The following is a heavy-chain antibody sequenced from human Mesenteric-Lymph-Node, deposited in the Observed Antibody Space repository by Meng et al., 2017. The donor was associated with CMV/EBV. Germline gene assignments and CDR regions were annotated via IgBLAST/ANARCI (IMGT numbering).Heavy chain of an antibody. V-gene: IGHV4-39*07. J-gene: IGHJ5*02. CDR3: ARVDIMTTFLLDL. D-gene: IGHD4-11*01. Sequence: GSLRLSCTVSGGSISSSSFHGGWIRQSPGKGLEWIGSIFYTGSTYYNPSLQSRLTISLDTSNNQFSLKLTSVTAADTAVYYCARVDIMTTFLLDLWGQGTLVTVSS. CDR2: IFYTGST. CDR1: GGSISSSSFH.